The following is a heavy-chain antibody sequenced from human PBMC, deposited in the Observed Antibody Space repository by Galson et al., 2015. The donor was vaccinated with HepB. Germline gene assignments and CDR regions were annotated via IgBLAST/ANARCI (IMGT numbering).Heavy chain of an antibody. CDR2: IKVDGSDP. CDR3: ARGNVGDSAWLPSDY. Sequence: SLRLSCAASGFTFKNHWMTWVRQAPGKGLEWVANIKVDGSDPIYVETVRGRFTVSRDNSRNSLYLQMKRLRAEDTAMYYCARGNVGDSAWLPSDYWGQGTLGTVSS. V-gene: IGHV3-7*03. D-gene: IGHD6-19*01. CDR1: GFTFKNHW. J-gene: IGHJ4*02.